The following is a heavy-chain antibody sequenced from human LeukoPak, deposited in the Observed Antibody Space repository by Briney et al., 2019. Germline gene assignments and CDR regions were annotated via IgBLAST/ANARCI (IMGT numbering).Heavy chain of an antibody. CDR1: GFTFSSYA. D-gene: IGHD2-2*01. V-gene: IGHV3-7*03. CDR3: AKGGPPIVVVPAADLDAFDI. CDR2: IKQDGSEK. J-gene: IGHJ3*02. Sequence: PGGSLRLSCAASGFTFSSYAMSWVRQAPGKGLEWVANIKQDGSEKYYVDSVKGRFTISRDNSKNTLYLQMNSLRAEDTAVYYCAKGGPPIVVVPAADLDAFDIWGQGTMVTVSS.